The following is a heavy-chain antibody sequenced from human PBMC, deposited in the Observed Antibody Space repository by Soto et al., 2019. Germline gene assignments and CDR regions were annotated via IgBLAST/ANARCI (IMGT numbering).Heavy chain of an antibody. CDR1: GFTFSSYA. V-gene: IGHV3-23*01. CDR3: AKDWGGGRLVLRFFYDY. Sequence: GGSLRLSCAASGFTFSSYAMSWVRQAPGKGLEWVSAISGSGGSTYYADSVKGRFTISRDNSKNTLYLQMNSLRAEDTAVYYWAKDWGGGRLVLRFFYDYWGQGTLVTVSS. D-gene: IGHD3-3*01. J-gene: IGHJ4*02. CDR2: ISGSGGST.